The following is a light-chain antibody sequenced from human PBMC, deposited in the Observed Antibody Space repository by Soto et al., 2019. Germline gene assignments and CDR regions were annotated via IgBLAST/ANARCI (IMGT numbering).Light chain of an antibody. V-gene: IGKV3-15*01. CDR2: GAS. J-gene: IGKJ1*01. CDR1: QSVGSD. Sequence: EIVLTQSPATLPLSPGARATLSFRSSQSVGSDFAWYRHKPGQAPRLLIYGASNRATGVPDRFSGSGSGTVFTLTISSLQSEDVAVYYCQHYNYWPPKTFGQGTKVDIK. CDR3: QHYNYWPPKT.